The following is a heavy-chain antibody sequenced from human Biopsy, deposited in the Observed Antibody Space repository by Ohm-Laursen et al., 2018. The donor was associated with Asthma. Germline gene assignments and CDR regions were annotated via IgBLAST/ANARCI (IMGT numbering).Heavy chain of an antibody. D-gene: IGHD4-17*01. V-gene: IGHV1-24*01. J-gene: IGHJ4*02. CDR1: GYSLTDLS. CDR2: HDHEEGGT. Sequence: GASVKGSCKLSGYSLTDLSMHWVRQAPGQGLEWMGGHDHEEGGTVNARRFQGRVTMTEDTSTDTAYMELSSLSSDDTAVYYCASDFPKDYVRYNFQFWGQGTLVTVSA. CDR3: ASDFPKDYVRYNFQF.